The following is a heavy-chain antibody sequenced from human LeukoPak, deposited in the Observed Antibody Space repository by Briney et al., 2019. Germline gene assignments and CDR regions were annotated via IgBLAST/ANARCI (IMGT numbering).Heavy chain of an antibody. V-gene: IGHV3-11*04. CDR3: ARDCRVGRAFDY. Sequence: GGSLRLSCAASGSTFSDYYMSWIRQAPGKGLEWVSYISSSGTTIYYADSVKGRFTISRDNAKNTLYLQMNSLRAEDTAVYYCARDCRVGRAFDYWGQGTLVTVSS. CDR1: GSTFSDYY. CDR2: ISSSGTTI. D-gene: IGHD2-2*01. J-gene: IGHJ4*02.